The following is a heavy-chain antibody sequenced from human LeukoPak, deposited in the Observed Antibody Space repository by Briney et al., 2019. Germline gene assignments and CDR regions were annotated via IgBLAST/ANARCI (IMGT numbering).Heavy chain of an antibody. CDR1: GFTFDNFA. D-gene: IGHD4-11*01. J-gene: IGHJ6*03. CDR3: AKDGMTTVTTWTYYYYYMDV. V-gene: IGHV3-30-3*01. Sequence: PGGSLRLSCAASGFTFDNFALHWVRQAPGKGLEWVALISYDGTTKFYADSARGRFTVSRDNSKNTLYLQMNSLRAEDTAVYYCAKDGMTTVTTWTYYYYYMDVWGKGTTVTVSS. CDR2: ISYDGTTK.